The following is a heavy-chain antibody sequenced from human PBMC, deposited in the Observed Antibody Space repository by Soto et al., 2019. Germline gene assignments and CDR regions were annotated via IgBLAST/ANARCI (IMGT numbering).Heavy chain of an antibody. V-gene: IGHV4-30-2*01. CDR3: ARFGVGFDY. D-gene: IGHD3-10*01. CDR1: GGSISSGGYS. Sequence: SETLSLTCAVSGGSISSGGYSWSWIRQPPGKGLEWIGYIYHSGSTYYNPSLKSRVTISVDRSKNQFSLKLSSVTAADTAVYYCARFGVGFDYWGQGTLVTVS. J-gene: IGHJ4*02. CDR2: IYHSGST.